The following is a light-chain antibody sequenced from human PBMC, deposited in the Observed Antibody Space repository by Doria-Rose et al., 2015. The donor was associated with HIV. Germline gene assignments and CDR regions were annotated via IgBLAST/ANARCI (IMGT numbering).Light chain of an antibody. V-gene: IGKV1-39*01. J-gene: IGKJ2*01. CDR3: QHSYSTPYT. CDR1: QSISNY. Sequence: DIQLTQSPSSLSASVGDRVTITCRASQSISNYLNWYQQKPGKAPKPLIYAVSSLQSGVTSRFSGSGSGTDFTLTISSLQPEDFATYYCQHSYSTPYTFGQGTKLGIK. CDR2: AVS.